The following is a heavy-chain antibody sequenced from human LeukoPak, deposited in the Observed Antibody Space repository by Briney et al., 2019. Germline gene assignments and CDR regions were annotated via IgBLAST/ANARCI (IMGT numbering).Heavy chain of an antibody. CDR1: GFTFTSYA. CDR2: INAGNGNT. CDR3: PRGGTSTPPAVDY. J-gene: IGHJ4*02. Sequence: ASVKVSCKASGFTFTSYAMHWVRQAPGQRLDWMGWINAGNGNTRYLQKFQGRVTITRDTSANTAYVEPSSLRSEDTAVYYLPRGGTSTPPAVDYWGQGSLVTVSS. V-gene: IGHV1-3*01. D-gene: IGHD1-1*01.